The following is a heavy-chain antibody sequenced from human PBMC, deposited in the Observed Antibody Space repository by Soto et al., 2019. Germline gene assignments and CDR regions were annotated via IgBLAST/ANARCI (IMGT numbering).Heavy chain of an antibody. Sequence: GESLKISCKGSGYSFTSYWIGWVRQMPGKGLEWMGIIYPGDSDTRYSPSFQGQVTISADKSISTAYLPWSSLKASDTAMYYCARHLGNGGKNPWAIHDAFDIWGQGTMVTVSS. CDR1: GYSFTSYW. CDR2: IYPGDSDT. J-gene: IGHJ3*02. V-gene: IGHV5-51*01. D-gene: IGHD2-8*01. CDR3: ARHLGNGGKNPWAIHDAFDI.